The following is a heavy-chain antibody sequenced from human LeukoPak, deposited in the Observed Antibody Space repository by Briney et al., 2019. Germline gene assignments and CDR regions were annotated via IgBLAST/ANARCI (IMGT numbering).Heavy chain of an antibody. CDR1: GWSFSSYY. V-gene: IGHV4-34*01. CDR3: AIPSGYSYGPYFQH. CDR2: INHSGST. Sequence: PSETLSLTCAVYGWSFSSYYWSWIRQPPGKGLEWIGEINHSGSTNYNPSLKSRVTISVDTSKNQFSLKLSSVTAADTAVYYCAIPSGYSYGPYFQHWGQGTLVTVSS. D-gene: IGHD5-18*01. J-gene: IGHJ1*01.